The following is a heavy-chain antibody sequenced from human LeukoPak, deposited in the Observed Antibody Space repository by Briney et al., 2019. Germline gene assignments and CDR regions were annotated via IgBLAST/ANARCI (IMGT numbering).Heavy chain of an antibody. V-gene: IGHV3-23*01. CDR2: ISGSGGST. CDR1: GFTFSNYG. J-gene: IGHJ4*02. CDR3: AKDLVVAATPSFDY. D-gene: IGHD2-15*01. Sequence: GGSLRLSCAASGFTFSNYGMSWVRQAPGKGLEWVSAISGSGGSTYYADSVKGRFTISRDNSKNTLYLQMNSLRAEDTAVYYCAKDLVVAATPSFDYWGQGTLVTVSS.